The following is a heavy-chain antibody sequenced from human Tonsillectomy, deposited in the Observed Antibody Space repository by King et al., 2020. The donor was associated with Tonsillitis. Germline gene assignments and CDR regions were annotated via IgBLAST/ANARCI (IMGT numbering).Heavy chain of an antibody. Sequence: QLVQSEAEVKKPGASVKVSCKVSGYSLTELSMHWVRQAPGKGLEWMGGFDPEDGETIYAQKFQGRVTMTEDTSTDTAYMEPSSLRSEDTAVYYCATDILDYESSGHLSRGVDYWGQGTLVTVSS. D-gene: IGHD3-22*01. J-gene: IGHJ4*02. CDR3: ATDILDYESSGHLSRGVDY. V-gene: IGHV1-24*01. CDR1: GYSLTELS. CDR2: FDPEDGET.